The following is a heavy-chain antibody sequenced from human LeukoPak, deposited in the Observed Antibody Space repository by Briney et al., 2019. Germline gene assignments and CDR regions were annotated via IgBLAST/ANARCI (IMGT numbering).Heavy chain of an antibody. Sequence: GGSLRLSCTTSGFTFGDYAMSWVRQAPGKGLEWVGFIRSKAYGGTTEYAASVKGRFTISRDDSKSIAYLQMNSLKTEDTAVYYCTRGSGRDGYNSHIDYWGQGTLVTGSS. CDR1: GFTFGDYA. V-gene: IGHV3-49*04. CDR2: IRSKAYGGTT. J-gene: IGHJ4*02. D-gene: IGHD5-24*01. CDR3: TRGSGRDGYNSHIDY.